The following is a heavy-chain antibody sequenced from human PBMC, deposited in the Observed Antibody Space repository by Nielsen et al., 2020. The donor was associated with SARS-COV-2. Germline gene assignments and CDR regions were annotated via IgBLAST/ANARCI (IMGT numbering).Heavy chain of an antibody. CDR2: IIPIFGTA. Sequence: SVKVSCKASGYTFTSFAMNWVRQAPGQGLEWMGGIIPIFGTANYAQKFQGRVTITADKSTSTAYMELSSLRSEDTAVYYCARQVPTRDGYNWDYWGQGTLVTVSS. J-gene: IGHJ4*02. CDR1: GYTFTSFA. D-gene: IGHD5-24*01. V-gene: IGHV1-69*06. CDR3: ARQVPTRDGYNWDY.